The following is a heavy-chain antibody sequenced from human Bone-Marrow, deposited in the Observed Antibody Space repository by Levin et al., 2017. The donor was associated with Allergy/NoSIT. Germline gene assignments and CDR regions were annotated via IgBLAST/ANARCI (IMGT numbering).Heavy chain of an antibody. Sequence: GESLKISCAASGFTFSSYGMHWVRQAPGKGLEWVAVIWYDGSNKYYADSVKGRFTISRDNSKNTLYLQMNSLRAEDTAVYYCARDGQLYGMDVWGQGTTVTVSS. J-gene: IGHJ6*02. CDR1: GFTFSSYG. CDR2: IWYDGSNK. V-gene: IGHV3-33*01. CDR3: ARDGQLYGMDV. D-gene: IGHD1-1*01.